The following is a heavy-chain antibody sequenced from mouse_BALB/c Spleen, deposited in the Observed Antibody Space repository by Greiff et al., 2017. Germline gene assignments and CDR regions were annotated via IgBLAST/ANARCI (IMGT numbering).Heavy chain of an antibody. V-gene: IGHV1-9*01. CDR1: GYTFSSYW. J-gene: IGHJ4*01. Sequence: QVQLQQSGAELMKPGASVKISCKATGYTFSSYWIEWVKQRPGHGLEWIGEILPGSGSTNYNEKFKGKATFTADTSSNTAYMQLSSLTSEDSAVYYCASTTVVDYYAMDYWGQGTSVTVSS. D-gene: IGHD1-1*01. CDR3: ASTTVVDYYAMDY. CDR2: ILPGSGST.